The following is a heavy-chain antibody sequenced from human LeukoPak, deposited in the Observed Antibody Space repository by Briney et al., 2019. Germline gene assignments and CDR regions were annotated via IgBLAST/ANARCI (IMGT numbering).Heavy chain of an antibody. CDR1: GFTFSTYS. CDR2: ISSGSGTI. V-gene: IGHV3-48*01. Sequence: GGSLRLSCAASGFTFSTYSMNWVRQAPGKGLEWVSYISSGSGTIYYADSAKGRFTISRDNAKNSLYLQMNSLGVEDTAVYYCARVRISTLPRAIDCWGQGTLVTVSS. CDR3: ARVRISTLPRAIDC. J-gene: IGHJ4*02. D-gene: IGHD3-16*01.